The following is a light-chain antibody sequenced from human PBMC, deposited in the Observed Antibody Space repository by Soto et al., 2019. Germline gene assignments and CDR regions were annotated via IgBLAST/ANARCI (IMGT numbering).Light chain of an antibody. CDR2: WAS. CDR1: QSVLYSSNNKNY. CDR3: QQYYISPYT. J-gene: IGKJ2*01. Sequence: DIVMTQSPDSLAVSLGERATINCKSSQSVLYSSNNKNYLAWYQQKPGQPPKLLIYWASTRDSGVPDRFSGSGSGTDFTLTISSLQAEDVAVYYCQQYYISPYTFGQGTKLEIK. V-gene: IGKV4-1*01.